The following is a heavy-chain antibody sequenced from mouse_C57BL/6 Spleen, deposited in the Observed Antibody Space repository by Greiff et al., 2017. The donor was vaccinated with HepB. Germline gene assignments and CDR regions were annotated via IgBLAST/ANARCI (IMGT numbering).Heavy chain of an antibody. CDR2: IHPNSGST. J-gene: IGHJ2*01. Sequence: QVQLQQPGAELVKPGASVKLSCKASGYTFTSYWMHWVKQRPGQGLEWIGMIHPNSGSTNYNEKFKSKATLTVDKSSSTAYMQLSSLTSEDSAVYYCARGYYGRTLRDYFGYWGQGTTLTVSS. CDR1: GYTFTSYW. D-gene: IGHD1-1*01. CDR3: ARGYYGRTLRDYFGY. V-gene: IGHV1-64*01.